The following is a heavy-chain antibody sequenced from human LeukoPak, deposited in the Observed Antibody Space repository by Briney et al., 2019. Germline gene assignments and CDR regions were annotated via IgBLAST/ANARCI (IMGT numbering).Heavy chain of an antibody. V-gene: IGHV4-59*08. CDR1: GGPISSYY. D-gene: IGHD3-9*01. CDR2: IYYSGST. Sequence: SETLSLTCTVSGGPISSYYWSWIRHPPRPGLEWIGYIYYSGSTNYNPSLKTRVTISVDTSKTQFSRKLSSVTAADTAVYYCARHSPGPYYAILTGYSMAYYFDYWGQGTLVTVSS. J-gene: IGHJ4*02. CDR3: ARHSPGPYYAILTGYSMAYYFDY.